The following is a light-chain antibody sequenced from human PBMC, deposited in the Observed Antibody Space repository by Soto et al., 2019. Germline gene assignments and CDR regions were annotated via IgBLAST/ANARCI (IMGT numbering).Light chain of an antibody. V-gene: IGLV2-14*01. Sequence: QSALTQPASVSGSPGQSITISCTGTSSDVGGYNYVSWYQQHPGKAPKFMIYEVSHRPSGVSNRFSGSKSGNTASLTISGLQAEDEADYYCSSYTTSNTLVFGTGTKVTVL. J-gene: IGLJ1*01. CDR3: SSYTTSNTLV. CDR2: EVS. CDR1: SSDVGGYNY.